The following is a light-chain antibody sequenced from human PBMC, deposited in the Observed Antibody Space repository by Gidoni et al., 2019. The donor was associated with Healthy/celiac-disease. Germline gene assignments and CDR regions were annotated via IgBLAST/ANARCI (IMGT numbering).Light chain of an antibody. CDR1: QSVSSY. V-gene: IGKV3-11*01. J-gene: IGKJ1*01. CDR2: DAS. Sequence: EIAFTQSPATLSLSPGERATLSCRASQSVSSYLAWYQQKPGQAPRLLIYDASNRATGIPARFSGSGSGTDFTLTISSLEPEDFAVYYCQQRSNWPPTFXQXTKVEIK. CDR3: QQRSNWPPT.